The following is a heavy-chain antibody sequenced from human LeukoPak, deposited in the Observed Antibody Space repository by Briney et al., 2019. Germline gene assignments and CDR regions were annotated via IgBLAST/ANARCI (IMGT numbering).Heavy chain of an antibody. D-gene: IGHD5-18*01. CDR2: IGSSGSTK. Sequence: GGSLRLSCAASGFTFSTYEMNWVRQAPGKGLEWVSYIGSSGSTKFYADSVKGRFTISRDNTKNSLYLQMSSLRAEDTAVYYYARERGGYNTFDYWGQGTLVSVSS. J-gene: IGHJ4*02. CDR3: ARERGGYNTFDY. CDR1: GFTFSTYE. V-gene: IGHV3-48*03.